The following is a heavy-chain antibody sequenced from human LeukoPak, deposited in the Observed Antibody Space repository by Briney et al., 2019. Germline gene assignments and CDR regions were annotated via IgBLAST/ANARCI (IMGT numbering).Heavy chain of an antibody. CDR3: ARYTEYYFDY. CDR1: GFTFSTYW. V-gene: IGHV3-7*01. D-gene: IGHD2-2*02. CDR2: MKRDGSEI. Sequence: HAGGSVRLSCAASGFTFSTYWMTWVRQAPGKGLEWVANMKRDGSEIYYAGSVKGRFTISRDNAKNSLYLQMNSLRAEDTAVYYCARYTEYYFDYWGQGTLVTVSS. J-gene: IGHJ4*02.